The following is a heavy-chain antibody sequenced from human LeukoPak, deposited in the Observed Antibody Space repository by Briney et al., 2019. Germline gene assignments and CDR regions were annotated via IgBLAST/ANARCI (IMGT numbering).Heavy chain of an antibody. Sequence: GGSLRLSCAASGFTLITYWMSWVRQAPGKGLEWVANIKQDGSEKYYVDSVKGRFTISRDNAKNSLYLQMNSLRAEDTAVYYCARDFYDSSGYYYGGAFDIWGQGTMVTVSS. D-gene: IGHD3-22*01. CDR1: GFTLITYW. CDR3: ARDFYDSSGYYYGGAFDI. J-gene: IGHJ3*02. V-gene: IGHV3-7*01. CDR2: IKQDGSEK.